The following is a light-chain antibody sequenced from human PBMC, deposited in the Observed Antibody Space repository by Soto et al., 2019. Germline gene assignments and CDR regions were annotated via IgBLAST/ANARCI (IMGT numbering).Light chain of an antibody. CDR1: QSVSSSF. CDR2: GAS. Sequence: ESVLTQSPGTLSLSPGERATLSCRASQSVSSSFLAWYQLKPGQAPRLLIYGASSRATGIPDRFSGSGSGTDFTLTISRLEPEDFAVYYCQHYDSSPWTVGQGTKVEIK. V-gene: IGKV3-20*01. CDR3: QHYDSSPWT. J-gene: IGKJ1*01.